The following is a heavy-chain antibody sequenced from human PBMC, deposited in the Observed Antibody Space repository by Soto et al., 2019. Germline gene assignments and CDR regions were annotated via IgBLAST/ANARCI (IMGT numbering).Heavy chain of an antibody. CDR2: INPKTAAT. D-gene: IGHD1-26*01. CDR1: GYTFSDYF. V-gene: IGHV1-2*02. CDR3: ARIKWGMDYYSGMDV. J-gene: IGHJ6*02. Sequence: GASVKVSCKASGYTFSDYFIQWLRQAPGQGLEWVAWINPKTAATNYAKKFQDRVTVTSDTSFSTAYLELTRLRPDDTALYYCARIKWGMDYYSGMDVWGQGTAVTVSS.